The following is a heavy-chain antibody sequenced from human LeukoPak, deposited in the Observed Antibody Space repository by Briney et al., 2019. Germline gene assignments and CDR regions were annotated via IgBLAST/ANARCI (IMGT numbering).Heavy chain of an antibody. Sequence: PSETLSLTCTVSGGSISSYYWSWIRQPAGKGLEWVGRIYTSGSTNYNPSLKSRVTMSVDTSKNQFSLKLSSVTAADTAVYYCAREDFWSGPRWFDPWGQGTLVTVSS. D-gene: IGHD3-3*01. CDR3: AREDFWSGPRWFDP. J-gene: IGHJ5*02. CDR1: GGSISSYY. V-gene: IGHV4-4*07. CDR2: IYTSGST.